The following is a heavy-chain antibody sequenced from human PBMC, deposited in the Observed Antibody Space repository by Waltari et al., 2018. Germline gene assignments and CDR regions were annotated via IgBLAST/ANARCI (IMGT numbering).Heavy chain of an antibody. CDR3: ARADTSTSYFYYYMDV. Sequence: QVQLQESGPGLVKPSETLSLTCTVSGGSTSPYYCSWLRQSPGKGLEWIGYIHYSGSRVYNPSLRSRVAISLDTPNNQFSLRLRSVTAADAAIYYCARADTSTSYFYYYMDVWGKGTTVTVSS. D-gene: IGHD1-26*01. CDR2: IHYSGSR. V-gene: IGHV4-59*01. CDR1: GGSTSPYY. J-gene: IGHJ6*03.